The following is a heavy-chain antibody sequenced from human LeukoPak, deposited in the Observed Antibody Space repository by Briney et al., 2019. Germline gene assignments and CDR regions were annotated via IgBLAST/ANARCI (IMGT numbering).Heavy chain of an antibody. Sequence: GGSLRLSCAASGFTFSSYSMNWVRQAPGQGLEWVSSISSSSSYIYYADSVRGRFTISRDNSKNTLYLQMNSLRAEDTAVYYCAKDLVGAIGYWGQGTLVTVSS. D-gene: IGHD1-26*01. CDR1: GFTFSSYS. CDR2: ISSSSSYI. CDR3: AKDLVGAIGY. J-gene: IGHJ4*02. V-gene: IGHV3-21*01.